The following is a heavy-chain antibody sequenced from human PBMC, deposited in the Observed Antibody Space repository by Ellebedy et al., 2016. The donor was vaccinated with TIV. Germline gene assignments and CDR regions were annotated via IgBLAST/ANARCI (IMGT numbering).Heavy chain of an antibody. CDR2: ISAYNGNT. CDR3: ARIASTDLDYYYGMDV. D-gene: IGHD4-11*01. J-gene: IGHJ6*02. Sequence: ASVKVSCXASGYTFTSYGISWVRQAPGQGLEWMGWISAYNGNTNYAQELQGRVTMTTDTSTSTAYMELRSLRSDDTAVYYCARIASTDLDYYYGMDVWGQGTTVTVSS. CDR1: GYTFTSYG. V-gene: IGHV1-18*04.